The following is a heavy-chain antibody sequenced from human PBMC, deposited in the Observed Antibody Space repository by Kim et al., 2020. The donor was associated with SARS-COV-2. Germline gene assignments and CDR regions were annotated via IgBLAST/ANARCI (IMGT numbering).Heavy chain of an antibody. D-gene: IGHD3-10*01. CDR3: AKADVWFGELWLDY. CDR2: ISYDGSNK. Sequence: GGSLRLSCAASGFTFSSYGMHWVRQAPGKGLEWVAVISYDGSNKYYADSVKGRFTISRDNSKNTLYLQMNSLRAEDTAVYYCAKADVWFGELWLDYWGQG. J-gene: IGHJ4*02. CDR1: GFTFSSYG. V-gene: IGHV3-30*18.